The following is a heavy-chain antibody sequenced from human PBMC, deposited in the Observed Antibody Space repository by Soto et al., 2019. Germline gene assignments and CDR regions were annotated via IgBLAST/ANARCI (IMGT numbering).Heavy chain of an antibody. CDR1: GFTFSSYA. CDR2: ISGSGGST. V-gene: IGHV3-23*01. Sequence: GGSLRLSCAASGFTFSSYAMSWVRQAPGKGLEWVSTISGSGGSTYYADSVKGRFTISRDNSKNTLYLQMNSLRAEDTAVFYCARYYYDSSGYLPTGFDIWGQGTMVTVSS. J-gene: IGHJ3*02. CDR3: ARYYYDSSGYLPTGFDI. D-gene: IGHD3-22*01.